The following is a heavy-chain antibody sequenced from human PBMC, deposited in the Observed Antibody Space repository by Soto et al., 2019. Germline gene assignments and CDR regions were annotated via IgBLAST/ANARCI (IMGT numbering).Heavy chain of an antibody. V-gene: IGHV4-4*07. CDR2: IYSSGNA. Sequence: QVQLQESGPGLVKPSETVSLICTVSGDSISGYYWSWIRQPAGKGLAWIGRIYSSGNANYNPSLKSRVSMSVDMSKNQFSLKVTSVTAADTAMYYCARGDVFDLWGQGTKVTVSS. J-gene: IGHJ3*01. CDR3: ARGDVFDL. CDR1: GDSISGYY.